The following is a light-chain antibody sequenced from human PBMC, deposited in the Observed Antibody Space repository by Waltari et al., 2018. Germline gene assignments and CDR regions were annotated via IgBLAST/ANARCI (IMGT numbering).Light chain of an antibody. V-gene: IGLV2-23*02. J-gene: IGLJ3*02. Sequence: QSALTQPASVSGSPGQSITISCPGTRSDIGVYSLVPWYQQPPGKAPKLIIYDVSERPSGISNRFSGSKSGNTASLAISGLQAEDEADYYCCSYTGSYTLAFGGGTNLIVL. CDR2: DVS. CDR1: RSDIGVYSL. CDR3: CSYTGSYTLA.